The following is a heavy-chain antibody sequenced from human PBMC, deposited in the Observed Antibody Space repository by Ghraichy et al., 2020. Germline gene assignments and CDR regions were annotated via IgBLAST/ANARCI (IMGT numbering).Heavy chain of an antibody. D-gene: IGHD2-2*01. CDR2: IGTAGDT. V-gene: IGHV3-13*01. Sequence: GESLNISCAASGSTFNTYDMHWVRQAPGKGLEWVSAIGTAGDTFYPDSVKGRFTVSRENAKNSLYLQMNSLTAGDTAVYYCARGGHCSSTSCSAWYFDLWGRGTLVTVSS. CDR1: GSTFNTYD. J-gene: IGHJ2*01. CDR3: ARGGHCSSTSCSAWYFDL.